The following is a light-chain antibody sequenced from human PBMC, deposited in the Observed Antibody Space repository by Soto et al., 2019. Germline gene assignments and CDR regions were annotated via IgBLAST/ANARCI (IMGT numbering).Light chain of an antibody. CDR3: SSYTSSTTYV. CDR1: SSDVGNYNR. Sequence: QSVLTQPPSVSGSPGQSVAISCTGTSSDVGNYNRVSWYQQPPGTAPKPIIYDVTNRPSGVPDRFSGSKSGNTASLTISGLQADDEADSSCSSYTSSTTYVFGTGTKVTVL. J-gene: IGLJ1*01. CDR2: DVT. V-gene: IGLV2-18*02.